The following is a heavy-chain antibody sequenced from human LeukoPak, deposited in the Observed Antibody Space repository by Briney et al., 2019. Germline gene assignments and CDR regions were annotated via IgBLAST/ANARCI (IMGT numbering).Heavy chain of an antibody. D-gene: IGHD4-23*01. CDR3: ARDVTYHGGDWFDP. V-gene: IGHV3-48*04. J-gene: IGHJ5*02. CDR2: ISSTASSI. CDR1: EFTFSSYS. Sequence: GGSLRLSCAASEFTFSSYSTSWVRQAPGKGLEWVSYISSTASSIYYADSVKGRFTISRDNAKNSLCLQMNSLRAEDTAVYYCARDVTYHGGDWFDPWGQGTLVTVSS.